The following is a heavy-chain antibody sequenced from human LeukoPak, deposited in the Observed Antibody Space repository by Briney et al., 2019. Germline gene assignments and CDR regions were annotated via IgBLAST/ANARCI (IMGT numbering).Heavy chain of an antibody. V-gene: IGHV6-1*01. J-gene: IGHJ4*02. Sequence: SQTLSLTCAISGDSLSSNSAAWHWLRPSPSRGLEWLGRTYYRSKWYNDYAVSVKSRITINPDTSKNQFSLQLNSVTPEDTAVYYCARDHAARPYYFDYWGQGTLVTVSS. CDR1: GDSLSSNSAA. D-gene: IGHD6-13*01. CDR2: TYYRSKWYN. CDR3: ARDHAARPYYFDY.